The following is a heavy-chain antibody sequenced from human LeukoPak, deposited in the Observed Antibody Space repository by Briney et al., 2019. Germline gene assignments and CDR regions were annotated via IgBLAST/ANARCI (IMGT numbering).Heavy chain of an antibody. D-gene: IGHD1-26*01. J-gene: IGHJ4*02. CDR1: GYTFTSYD. Sequence: ASVRVSSKASGYTFTSYDINGGRQGTGEGGEWMGWMNPNSGNTGYAQKFQGRVTMTRNTSISTAYMELSSLRSEDTAVYYCARDIGPIVGAIYYFDYWGQGTLVTVSS. CDR2: MNPNSGNT. CDR3: ARDIGPIVGAIYYFDY. V-gene: IGHV1-8*01.